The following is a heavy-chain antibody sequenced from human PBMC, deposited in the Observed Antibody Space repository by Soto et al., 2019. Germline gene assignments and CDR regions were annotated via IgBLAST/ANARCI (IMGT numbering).Heavy chain of an antibody. CDR1: GYTFTDYG. CDR3: AREEGISDWHAFDY. V-gene: IGHV1-18*04. Sequence: QVQLVQSGAEVKKPGASVKVSCKASGYTFTDYGISWVRQAPGQGVEWMGWISTYNGNTIYEQKIQGRVTMTTDTPTSTAYVELRSLRSDDTAVYYCAREEGISDWHAFDYWGQGTLVTVSS. CDR2: ISTYNGNT. D-gene: IGHD6-19*01. J-gene: IGHJ4*02.